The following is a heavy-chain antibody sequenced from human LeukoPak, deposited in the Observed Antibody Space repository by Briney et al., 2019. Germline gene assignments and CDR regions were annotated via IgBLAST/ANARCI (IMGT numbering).Heavy chain of an antibody. V-gene: IGHV4-38-2*02. D-gene: IGHD2-15*01. Sequence: SETLSLTCTVSGYSISSGYYWGWIRQPPGKGLEWIGSIYHSGSTYYNPSLKSRVTISVDTSKNQFSLKLSSVTAADTAVYYCARVVVAATLNYYYYYMDVWGKGTTVTVSS. J-gene: IGHJ6*03. CDR3: ARVVVAATLNYYYYYMDV. CDR1: GYSISSGYY. CDR2: IYHSGST.